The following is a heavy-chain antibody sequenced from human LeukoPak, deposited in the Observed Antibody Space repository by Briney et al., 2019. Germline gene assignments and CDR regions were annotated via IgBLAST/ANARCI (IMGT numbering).Heavy chain of an antibody. D-gene: IGHD6-19*01. J-gene: IGHJ4*02. CDR3: ARAIDSSGWSIYYFDY. V-gene: IGHV4-59*01. CDR1: GDSISSYS. CDR2: VYYSGST. Sequence: SETLSLTCTVSGDSISSYSWSWIRQPPGKGLEWIGYVYYSGSTNYNPSLKSRVTISVDTSKNQFSLKLSSVTAADTAVYYRARAIDSSGWSIYYFDYWGQGTLVTVSS.